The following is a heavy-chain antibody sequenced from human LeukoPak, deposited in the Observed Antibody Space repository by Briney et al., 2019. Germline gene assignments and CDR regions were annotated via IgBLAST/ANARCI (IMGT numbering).Heavy chain of an antibody. CDR1: GFTFSSYA. V-gene: IGHV3-23*01. CDR2: ISGSGDST. J-gene: IGHJ4*02. Sequence: GGSLRLSCAASGFTFSSYAMSWVRQAPGKGLEWVSAISGSGDSTYYGDSVKGRLTISRDNSKNTLYLQMNSLRAEDTAVYYCAKTRPLDSSSWSHGDYWGQGTLVTVSS. CDR3: AKTRPLDSSSWSHGDY. D-gene: IGHD6-13*01.